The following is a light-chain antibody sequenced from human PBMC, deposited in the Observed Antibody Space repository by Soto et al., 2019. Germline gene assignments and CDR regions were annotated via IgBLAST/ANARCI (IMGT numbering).Light chain of an antibody. Sequence: EIVMTQSPGTLSVSPGGGATLSCRASQSVGSNLVWYQQKPGQAPRLLIYGASTRATGIPARFSGTGSGTEFTLTISSLQSEDFAVYYWLQYKHWPRTFGQGTKVEIK. CDR2: GAS. V-gene: IGKV3-15*01. CDR3: LQYKHWPRT. J-gene: IGKJ1*01. CDR1: QSVGSN.